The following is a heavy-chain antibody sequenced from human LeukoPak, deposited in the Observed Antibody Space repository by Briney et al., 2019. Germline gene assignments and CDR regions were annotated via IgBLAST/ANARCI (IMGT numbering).Heavy chain of an antibody. CDR2: SDPEDGET. CDR3: ATQQSLLDPRFDS. D-gene: IGHD3-16*02. CDR1: GYTLTELS. V-gene: IGHV1-24*01. J-gene: IGHJ4*02. Sequence: GASVKVSCKVSGYTLTELSMHWVRQAPGKGLECMGGSDPEDGETIYAQKFQGRVTMPEDTSTDTAYMELSSLKSEDTAVYCCATQQSLLDPRFDSWGQGNLVTVSS.